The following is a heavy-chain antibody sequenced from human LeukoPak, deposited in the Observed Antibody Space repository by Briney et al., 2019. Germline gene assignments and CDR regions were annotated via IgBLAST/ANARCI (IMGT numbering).Heavy chain of an antibody. CDR1: GFTFSSYS. D-gene: IGHD3-10*01. Sequence: GGSLRLSCAASGFTFSSYSMNWVRQAPGKGLEWVSYISSSSSTIYYADSVKGRFTISRDNAKNSLYLQMNSLRAEDTAVYYCARVPQSATIWFGKLLEGRYWGQGTLVTVSS. CDR2: ISSSSSTI. V-gene: IGHV3-48*04. J-gene: IGHJ4*02. CDR3: ARVPQSATIWFGKLLEGRY.